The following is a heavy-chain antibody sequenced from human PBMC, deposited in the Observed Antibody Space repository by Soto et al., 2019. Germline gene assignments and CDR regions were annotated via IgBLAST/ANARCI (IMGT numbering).Heavy chain of an antibody. CDR1: GYTFTSYY. CDR3: ARQLAYCGGDCYTEPIDY. V-gene: IGHV1-46*01. J-gene: IGHJ4*02. D-gene: IGHD2-21*02. Sequence: ASVKVSCKASGYTFTSYYMHWVRQAPGQGLEWMRIINPSGGSTSYAQKFQGRVTMTRDTSISTTYMELRRLRSDDTAVYFCARQLAYCGGDCYTEPIDYWGQGTVVTVSS. CDR2: INPSGGST.